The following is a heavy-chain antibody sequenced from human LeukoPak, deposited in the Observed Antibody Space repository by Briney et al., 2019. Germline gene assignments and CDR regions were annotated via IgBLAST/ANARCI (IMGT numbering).Heavy chain of an antibody. Sequence: PGGSLRLSCAASGFTFSSYGMHWVRQAPGKGLEWVAFIRYDGSNKYYADSVKGRFTISRDNSKNTLYLQMNSLRAEDTAVYYCARDPNGDYIGAFDMWGQGTMVAVSS. CDR1: GFTFSSYG. CDR2: IRYDGSNK. CDR3: ARDPNGDYIGAFDM. J-gene: IGHJ3*02. V-gene: IGHV3-30*02. D-gene: IGHD4-17*01.